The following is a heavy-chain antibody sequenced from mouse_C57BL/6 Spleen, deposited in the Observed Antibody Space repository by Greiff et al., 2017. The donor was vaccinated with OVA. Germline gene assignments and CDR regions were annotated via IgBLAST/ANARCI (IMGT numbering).Heavy chain of an antibody. D-gene: IGHD2-4*01. CDR3: ARKEYDYDAGFAY. Sequence: QVQLQQPVAELVRPGSSVKLSCKASGYTFTSYWMHWVKQRPIQGLEWIGNIDPSDSETHYNQKFKDKATLPVDKSSSTAYMQLSSLTSEDSAVYYGARKEYDYDAGFAYWGQGTLVTVSA. CDR2: IDPSDSET. V-gene: IGHV1-52*01. CDR1: GYTFTSYW. J-gene: IGHJ3*01.